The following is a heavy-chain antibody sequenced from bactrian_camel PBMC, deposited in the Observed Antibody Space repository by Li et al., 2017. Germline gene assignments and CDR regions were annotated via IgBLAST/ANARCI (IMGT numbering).Heavy chain of an antibody. CDR3: AADSAFYRGGHYGFGY. CDR1: GFTFSSST. D-gene: IGHD2*01. J-gene: IGHJ6*01. V-gene: IGHV3S31*01. Sequence: VQLVESGGGAVQAGGSLRLSCAASGFTFSSSTMTWVRQAPGKGLEWVSSSGGSSTFYADSVKGRFTISRDNAKNTPYLQMNSLKPEDSAIYFCAADSAFYRGGHYGFGYWGQGTQVTVS. CDR2: SGGSST.